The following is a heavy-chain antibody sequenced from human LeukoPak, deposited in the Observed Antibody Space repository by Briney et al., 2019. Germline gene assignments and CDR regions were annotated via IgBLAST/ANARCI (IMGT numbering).Heavy chain of an antibody. CDR1: GGSFSVYY. V-gene: IGHV4-34*01. J-gene: IGHJ1*01. D-gene: IGHD5-18*01. CDR2: INHSGST. Sequence: KPSHTLSLTCAVYGGSFSVYYWSWIRQPPGKGLEWIGEINHSGSTNYNPSLKSRVTISVDTSKNQFSLKLSSVTAADTAVYYCAIPSGYSYGPYFQHWGQGTLVTVSS. CDR3: AIPSGYSYGPYFQH.